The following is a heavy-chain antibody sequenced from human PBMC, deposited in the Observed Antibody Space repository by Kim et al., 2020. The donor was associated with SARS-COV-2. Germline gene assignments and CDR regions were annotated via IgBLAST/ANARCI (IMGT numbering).Heavy chain of an antibody. D-gene: IGHD2-2*02. CDR3: ARDITVPAAIKFDY. V-gene: IGHV3-30-3*01. CDR2: ISYDGSNK. CDR1: GFTFSSYA. Sequence: GGSLRLSCAASGFTFSSYAMHWVRQAPGKGLEWVAVISYDGSNKYYADSVKGRFTISRDNSKNTLYLQMNSLRAEDTAVYYCARDITVPAAIKFDYWGQGTLVTVSS. J-gene: IGHJ4*02.